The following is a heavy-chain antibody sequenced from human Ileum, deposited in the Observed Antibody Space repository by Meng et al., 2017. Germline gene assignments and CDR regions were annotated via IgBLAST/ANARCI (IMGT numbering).Heavy chain of an antibody. V-gene: IGHV3-33*01. J-gene: IGHJ4*02. CDR2: IWYDGSDK. CDR1: GFTFSSYG. CDR3: VRDMATYFDTSGYYSAFWD. D-gene: IGHD3-22*01. Sequence: GESLKIPCAAAGFTFSSYGMHWARQAPGKGLEWVAVIWYDGSDKYYADSVKGRFTISRDNSKNILNLQMNSLRAEDTAVYYCVRDMATYFDTSGYYSAFWDWGQGALVTVSS.